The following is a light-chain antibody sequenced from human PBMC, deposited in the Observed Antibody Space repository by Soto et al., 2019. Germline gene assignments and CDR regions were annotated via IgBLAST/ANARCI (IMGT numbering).Light chain of an antibody. CDR1: QRVTSRY. J-gene: IGKJ5*01. Sequence: EIVLTQSPGTLSSSPGERATLSCRASQRVTSRYLTWYQQKSGQAPRLLIYGASSRVTGIPDGFSGTGAVTDFPLTISSLLSEDCAVYYCQQDNDWPQIPFGEGTRLENK. CDR3: QQDNDWPQIP. V-gene: IGKV3-20*01. CDR2: GAS.